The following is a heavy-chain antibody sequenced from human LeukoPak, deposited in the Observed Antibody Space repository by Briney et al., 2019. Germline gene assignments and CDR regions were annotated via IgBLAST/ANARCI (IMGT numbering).Heavy chain of an antibody. CDR2: IYTSGST. CDR3: ARDSPSIAVARFDP. V-gene: IGHV4-4*07. CDR1: GGSISSYY. Sequence: SETLSLTCTVSGGSISSYYCSWIRQPAGKGLEWIGRIYTSGSTNYNTSLRTRVTISVDTSRNQFSLKLSSVTAADTAVYYCARDSPSIAVARFDPWGQGTLVTVSS. D-gene: IGHD6-19*01. J-gene: IGHJ5*02.